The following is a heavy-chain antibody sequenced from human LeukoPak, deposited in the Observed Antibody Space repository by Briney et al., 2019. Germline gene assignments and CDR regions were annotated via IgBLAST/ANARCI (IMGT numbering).Heavy chain of an antibody. J-gene: IGHJ5*02. Sequence: QSGGSLRLSCAAYGFTFSSYWMHWVRHAPGKGLVWVSRINSDGSSTNYADSVKGRFTISRDNAKNTLYLQMNSLRAEDTAVYYCARVSELVLRGPFDPWGQGTLVTVSS. D-gene: IGHD2-8*01. CDR2: INSDGSST. CDR3: ARVSELVLRGPFDP. CDR1: GFTFSSYW. V-gene: IGHV3-74*01.